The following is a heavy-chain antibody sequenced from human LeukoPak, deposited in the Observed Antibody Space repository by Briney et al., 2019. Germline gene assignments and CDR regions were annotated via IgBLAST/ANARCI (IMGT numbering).Heavy chain of an antibody. J-gene: IGHJ6*02. CDR1: GGSISSGGYY. D-gene: IGHD6-19*01. Sequence: PSQTLSLTCTVSGGSISSGGYYWSWIRQPPGKGLEWIGEINHSGSTNYNPSLKSRVTISVDTSKNQFSLKLSSVTAADTAVYYCASPSHWYSSGWPYYYGMDVWGQGTTVTVSS. V-gene: IGHV4-30-2*01. CDR2: INHSGST. CDR3: ASPSHWYSSGWPYYYGMDV.